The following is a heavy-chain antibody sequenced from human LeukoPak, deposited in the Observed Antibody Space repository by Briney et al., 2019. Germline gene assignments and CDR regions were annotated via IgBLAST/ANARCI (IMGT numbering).Heavy chain of an antibody. CDR3: ARSYYGSGSPPYGMDV. CDR1: GGSISSYY. J-gene: IGHJ6*02. CDR2: IYYSGST. D-gene: IGHD3-10*01. V-gene: IGHV4-59*08. Sequence: SETLPLTCTVSGGSISSYYWSWIRQPPGKGLEWIGYIYYSGSTNYNPSLKSRVTISVDTSKNQFSLKLSSVTAADTAVYYCARSYYGSGSPPYGMDVWGQGTTVTVSS.